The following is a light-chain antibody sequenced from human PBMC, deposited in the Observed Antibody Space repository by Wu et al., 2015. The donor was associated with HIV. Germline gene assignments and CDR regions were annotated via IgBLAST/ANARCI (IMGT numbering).Light chain of an antibody. J-gene: IGKJ2*03. CDR3: QEYGTSSNS. CDR2: KAS. CDR1: QDIGSW. V-gene: IGKV1-5*03. Sequence: DIQMTQSPSTLSASVGDRVTITCRASQDIGSWLAWYQQKAGKGPNLLIYKASTLKYGVPSRFSGSRSGTEFTLTISSLQPDDFGTYYCQEYGTSSNSFGQGTKLQMK.